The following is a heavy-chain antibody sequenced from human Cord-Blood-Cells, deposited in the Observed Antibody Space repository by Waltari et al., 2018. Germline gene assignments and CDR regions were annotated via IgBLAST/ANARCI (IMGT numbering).Heavy chain of an antibody. CDR3: ARESPGAGANWFDP. CDR1: GFTFSSYW. J-gene: IGHJ5*02. CDR2: IKQDGSEK. V-gene: IGHV3-7*01. D-gene: IGHD1-1*01. Sequence: EVQLVESGGGLVQPGGSLRLSCAASGFTFSSYWMSWVRQAPGKGLEWVANIKQDGSEKDYVDSGKGRFTISRDNAKNSLYLQMNSLRAEDTAVYYCARESPGAGANWFDPWGQGTLVTVSS.